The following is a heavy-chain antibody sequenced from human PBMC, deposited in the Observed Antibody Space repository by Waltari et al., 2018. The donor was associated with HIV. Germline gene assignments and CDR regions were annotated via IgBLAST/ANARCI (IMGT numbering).Heavy chain of an antibody. D-gene: IGHD3-22*01. CDR3: ARDPYYYDSSGYLCYFDY. Sequence: QVQLVESGGGVVQTGRSLRLSCAASGFTFSSYAMNWVRQAPGKGLGWVAVISYDGSNKYYADSVKGRFTISRDNSKNTLYLQMNSLRAEDTAVYYCARDPYYYDSSGYLCYFDYWGQGTLVTVSS. V-gene: IGHV3-30-3*01. CDR2: ISYDGSNK. J-gene: IGHJ4*02. CDR1: GFTFSSYA.